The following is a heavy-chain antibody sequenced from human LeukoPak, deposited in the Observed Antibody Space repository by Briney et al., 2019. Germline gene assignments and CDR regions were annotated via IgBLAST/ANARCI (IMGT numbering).Heavy chain of an antibody. CDR1: GGSFSGYY. V-gene: IGHV4-34*01. J-gene: IGHJ4*02. CDR3: ARGASGSYHYFDY. CDR2: INHSGST. D-gene: IGHD1-26*01. Sequence: SETLSLTCAVYGGSFSGYYWSWIRQPPGKGLEWIGEINHSGSTNYNPSLKSRVTISVDTSKNHFSLKLSSVTAADTAVYYCARGASGSYHYFDYWGQGTLVTVSS.